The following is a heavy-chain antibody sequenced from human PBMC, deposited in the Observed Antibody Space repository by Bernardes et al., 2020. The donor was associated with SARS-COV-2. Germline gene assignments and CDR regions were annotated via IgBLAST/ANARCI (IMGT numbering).Heavy chain of an antibody. CDR1: GGSISSYY. V-gene: IGHV4-59*01. CDR3: AREYYDFWSGYYPRYYYYYMDV. D-gene: IGHD3-3*01. J-gene: IGHJ6*03. CDR2: IYYSGST. Sequence: WESLRLTCTVSGGSISSYYWSWIRQPPGKGLEWIGYIYYSGSTNYNPSLKSRVTISVDTSKNQFSLKLSSVTAADTAVYYCAREYYDFWSGYYPRYYYYYMDVWGKGTTVTVSS.